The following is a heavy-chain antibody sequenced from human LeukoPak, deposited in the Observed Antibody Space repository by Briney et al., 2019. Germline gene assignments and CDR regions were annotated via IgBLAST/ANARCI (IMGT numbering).Heavy chain of an antibody. V-gene: IGHV1-69*13. CDR2: IIPITGTA. J-gene: IGHJ4*02. CDR3: ARWAGESSSWYPALFDY. CDR1: VGTFNNHA. Sequence: GSSVKVSCKASVGTFNNHAISWVRQAPGQGLEWMGVIIPITGTANYAQKFQGRVTITADESTSTVYMELSSLTSEDTAVYYCARWAGESSSWYPALFDYWGQGTLVTVSS. D-gene: IGHD6-13*01.